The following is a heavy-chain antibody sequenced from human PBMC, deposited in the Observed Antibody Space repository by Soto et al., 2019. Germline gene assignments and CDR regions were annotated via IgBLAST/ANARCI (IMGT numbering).Heavy chain of an antibody. V-gene: IGHV4-31*03. CDR2: IYYSGRT. Sequence: QVQLQESGPGLVKPSQTLSLTCTVSGGSISSGGYYWRWIRQHPGKGLEWIGYIYYSGRTYHNPSLKSRITISVDTSKNQFSLKLSSVTAADTAVYYCARAGAVNWFDPWGQGTLVTVSS. J-gene: IGHJ5*02. CDR1: GGSISSGGYY. CDR3: ARAGAVNWFDP.